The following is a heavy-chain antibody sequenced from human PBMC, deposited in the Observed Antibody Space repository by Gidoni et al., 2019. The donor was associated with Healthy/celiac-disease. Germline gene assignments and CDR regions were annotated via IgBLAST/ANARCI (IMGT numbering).Heavy chain of an antibody. CDR1: GGTLRIYA. D-gene: IGHD5-18*01. J-gene: IGHJ6*02. V-gene: IGHV1-69*04. CDR2: IIPILGRA. Sequence: VQLVQSGAEVKKPGSSVKVSCKASGGTLRIYAISWVRQAPGQGLEWMGRIIPILGRANYAQKCKGRVTITAEKSTSTAYMELSSLRSEDTAGYYCERDVDTAMVKVVTGMDVWGQGTTVTVSS. CDR3: ERDVDTAMVKVVTGMDV.